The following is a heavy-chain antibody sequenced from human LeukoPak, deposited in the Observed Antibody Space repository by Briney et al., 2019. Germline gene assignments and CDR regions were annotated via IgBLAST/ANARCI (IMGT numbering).Heavy chain of an antibody. Sequence: SETLSLTCTVSGGSINSYYWSWIRQPPGKGLEWIGYIYYRGSTNYNPSLKSRVTISVGTSKNQFSLKLSSVTAADTAVYYCARQLGSTTNFDYWGQGSLVAVSS. CDR3: ARQLGSTTNFDY. D-gene: IGHD2/OR15-2a*01. V-gene: IGHV4-59*08. CDR2: IYYRGST. CDR1: GGSINSYY. J-gene: IGHJ4*01.